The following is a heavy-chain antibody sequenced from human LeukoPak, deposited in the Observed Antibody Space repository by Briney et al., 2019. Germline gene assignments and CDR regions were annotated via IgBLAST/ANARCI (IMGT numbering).Heavy chain of an antibody. D-gene: IGHD5-18*01. Sequence: GGSLRLSCAASGFTFSSYGMHWVRQAPGKGLEWVAFIRYDGSNKYYADSVKGRFTTSRDNSKNTLYLQMNSLRAEDTAVYYCAKSDTAMVPGYYWGQGTLVTVSS. CDR2: IRYDGSNK. V-gene: IGHV3-30*02. CDR1: GFTFSSYG. CDR3: AKSDTAMVPGYY. J-gene: IGHJ4*02.